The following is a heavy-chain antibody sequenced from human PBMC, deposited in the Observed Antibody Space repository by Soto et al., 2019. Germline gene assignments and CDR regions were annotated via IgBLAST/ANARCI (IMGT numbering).Heavy chain of an antibody. CDR1: GFTFSNYA. D-gene: IGHD1-1*01. CDR3: AKDEGVFNWATSYFDY. Sequence: SGGSLRLSCAASGFTFSNYAMHWVRQAPGKGLEWVALTSYDGNNEYYTDSVKGRFTISRDNSKNTLFLQMNSPRPEDTAVYYCAKDEGVFNWATSYFDYWGQGALVTVSS. CDR2: TSYDGNNE. J-gene: IGHJ4*02. V-gene: IGHV3-30*18.